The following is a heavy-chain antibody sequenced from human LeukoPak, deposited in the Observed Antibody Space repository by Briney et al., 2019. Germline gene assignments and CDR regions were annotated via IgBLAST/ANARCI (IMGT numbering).Heavy chain of an antibody. CDR1: GGSISSSY. CDR3: ARDLGYCSSISCYAWFDP. D-gene: IGHD2-2*01. Sequence: SETLSLTCTVSGGSISSSYWSWIRQPPGKGLEWIGYIYYSGSTNYNPSLKSRVTISVDTSKNQFSLKLSSVTAADTAAYYCARDLGYCSSISCYAWFDPWGQGTLVTVSS. J-gene: IGHJ5*02. CDR2: IYYSGST. V-gene: IGHV4-59*01.